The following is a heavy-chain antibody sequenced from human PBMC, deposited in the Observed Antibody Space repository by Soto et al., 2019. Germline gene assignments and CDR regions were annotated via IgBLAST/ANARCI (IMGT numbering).Heavy chain of an antibody. CDR3: ASSPNDYDSSGYPGIDY. J-gene: IGHJ4*02. V-gene: IGHV1-69*06. D-gene: IGHD3-22*01. CDR2: IIPIFGTA. Sequence: ASVKVSCKASGGTFSSYAISWVRQAPGQGLEWMGGIIPIFGTANYAQKFQGRVTITADKSTSTAYMELSSLRSEDTAVYYWASSPNDYDSSGYPGIDYWGQGALVTV. CDR1: GGTFSSYA.